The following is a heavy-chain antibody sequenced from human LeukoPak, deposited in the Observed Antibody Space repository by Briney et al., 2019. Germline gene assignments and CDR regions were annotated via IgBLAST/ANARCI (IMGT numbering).Heavy chain of an antibody. D-gene: IGHD3-10*01. CDR2: IYYSGST. J-gene: IGHJ4*02. Sequence: PSETLSLTCTVSGGSLSSGDYYWNWIRQPPGKGLEWIGYIYYSGSTFYNPSFKSRVTISVDTSKNQFSLRLSSVTAADTAVYYCARVGFRGVPTFDYWGQGTLVTVSS. CDR1: GGSLSSGDYY. CDR3: ARVGFRGVPTFDY. V-gene: IGHV4-30-4*01.